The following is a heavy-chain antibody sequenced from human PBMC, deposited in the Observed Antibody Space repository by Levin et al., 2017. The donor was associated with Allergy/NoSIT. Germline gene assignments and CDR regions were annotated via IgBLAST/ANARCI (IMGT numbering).Heavy chain of an antibody. Sequence: GESLKISCAASGFTFSSYGMHWVRQAPGKGLEWVAVISYDGSNKYYADSVKGRFTISRDNSKNTLYLQMNSLRAEDTAVYYCASLVVVPAASHDAFDIWGQGTMVTVSS. D-gene: IGHD2-2*01. J-gene: IGHJ3*02. CDR2: ISYDGSNK. CDR3: ASLVVVPAASHDAFDI. V-gene: IGHV3-30*03. CDR1: GFTFSSYG.